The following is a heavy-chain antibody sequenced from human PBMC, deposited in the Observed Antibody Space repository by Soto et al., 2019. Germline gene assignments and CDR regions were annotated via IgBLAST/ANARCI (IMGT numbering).Heavy chain of an antibody. D-gene: IGHD2-2*01. J-gene: IGHJ5*02. CDR3: AAGSCSSSGCYWFDP. CDR2: IYDSET. V-gene: IGHV4-30-4*01. Sequence: PSETLSLTCTVSGGSISGGYSHWSWIRQPPGKGMEWVGYIYDSETYHNPSLKSGVIISVDTSKKQLSLQLISVTAGDTAVYYCAAGSCSSSGCYWFDPWGQGTLVTFSS. CDR1: GGSISGGYSH.